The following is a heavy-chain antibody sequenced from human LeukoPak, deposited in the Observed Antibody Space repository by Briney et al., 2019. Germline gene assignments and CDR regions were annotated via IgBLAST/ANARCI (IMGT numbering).Heavy chain of an antibody. CDR1: GDSIRNHY. D-gene: IGHD3-10*01. Sequence: SETLSLTCTVSGDSIRNHYWNWIRQPPGKGLEWIGYMSSNGSNDYNPSLNSRVTLSVDTSRRLFSLPLASVTAADTAVYYCGRHFRGPSGNYYTDSWGQGTLVTVSS. CDR2: MSSNGSN. V-gene: IGHV4-59*08. J-gene: IGHJ5*01. CDR3: GRHFRGPSGNYYTDS.